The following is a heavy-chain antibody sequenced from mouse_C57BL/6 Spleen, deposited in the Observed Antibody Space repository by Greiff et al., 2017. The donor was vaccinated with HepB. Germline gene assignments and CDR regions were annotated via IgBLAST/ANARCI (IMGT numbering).Heavy chain of an antibody. D-gene: IGHD3-2*02. V-gene: IGHV1-80*01. CDR2: IYPGDGDT. J-gene: IGHJ2*01. CDR3: ASRGSSGYVGY. CDR1: GYAFSSYW. Sequence: VQLQQSGAELVKPGASVKISCKASGYAFSSYWMNWVKQRPGKGLEWIGQIYPGDGDTNYNGKFKGTATLTADKSSSTAYMQLSSLTSEDSAVYFCASRGSSGYVGYWGQGTTLTVSS.